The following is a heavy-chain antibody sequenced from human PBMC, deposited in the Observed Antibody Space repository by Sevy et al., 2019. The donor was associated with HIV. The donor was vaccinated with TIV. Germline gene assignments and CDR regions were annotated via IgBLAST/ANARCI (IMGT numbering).Heavy chain of an antibody. Sequence: SETLSLTCTVSGDSISGYYWNWIRQPAGKGLEWIGRIFSSGTTNYNPSLKSRVTMSIDTSKNQFSLRLRSVTAADSAVYYCARDRGGGDCGGGSCYFDYSYYYGMDVWGQGTTVTVSS. CDR2: IFSSGTT. V-gene: IGHV4-4*07. J-gene: IGHJ6*02. D-gene: IGHD2-15*01. CDR3: ARDRGGGDCGGGSCYFDYSYYYGMDV. CDR1: GDSISGYY.